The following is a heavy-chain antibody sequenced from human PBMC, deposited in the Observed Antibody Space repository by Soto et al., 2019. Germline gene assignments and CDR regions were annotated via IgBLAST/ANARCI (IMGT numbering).Heavy chain of an antibody. CDR2: IYYSGST. CDR1: GGYISSSSCY. D-gene: IGHD2-2*01. Sequence: SETLSLTCTVSGGYISSSSCYWGWIRQPPGKGLEWIGSIYYSGSTYYNPSLKSRVTISVDTSKNQFSLKLSSVTAADTAVYYCARVTLSRTWSNNWFDPWGQGTLVTVSS. CDR3: ARVTLSRTWSNNWFDP. J-gene: IGHJ5*02. V-gene: IGHV4-39*01.